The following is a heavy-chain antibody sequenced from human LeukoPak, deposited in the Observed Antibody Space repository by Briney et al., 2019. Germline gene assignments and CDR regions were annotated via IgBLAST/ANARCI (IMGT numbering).Heavy chain of an antibody. CDR1: GYSISSGYY. CDR3: ARDLGPNSSGYYYTPNWFDP. Sequence: SETLSLTCAVSGYSISSGYYWGWIRQPPGKGLEWIGSIYHSGSTYYNPSLKSRVTISVDTSKNQFSLKLSSVTAADTAVYYCARDLGPNSSGYYYTPNWFDPWGQGTLVTASS. V-gene: IGHV4-38-2*02. CDR2: IYHSGST. D-gene: IGHD3-22*01. J-gene: IGHJ5*02.